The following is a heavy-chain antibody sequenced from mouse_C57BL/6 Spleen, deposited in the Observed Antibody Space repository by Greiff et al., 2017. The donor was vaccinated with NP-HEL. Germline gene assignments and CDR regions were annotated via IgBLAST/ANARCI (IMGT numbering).Heavy chain of an antibody. Sequence: QVQLQQPGAELVQPGASVKLSCKASGYTFTSYWMHWVKQRPGRGLEWIGRVDPNSGGTKYNEKFKSKATLTVDKPSSTAYMQLSSLTSEDSAVYYCASEGDYDGFFAYWGQGTLVTVSA. CDR3: ASEGDYDGFFAY. J-gene: IGHJ3*01. D-gene: IGHD2-3*01. CDR1: GYTFTSYW. CDR2: VDPNSGGT. V-gene: IGHV1-72*01.